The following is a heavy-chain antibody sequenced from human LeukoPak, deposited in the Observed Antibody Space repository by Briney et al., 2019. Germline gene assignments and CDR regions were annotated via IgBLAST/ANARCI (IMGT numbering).Heavy chain of an antibody. CDR2: MNPNSGNT. CDR3: ASGREYYDFWSGWSFGAFDI. CDR1: GYTFTSYD. V-gene: IGHV1-8*03. J-gene: IGHJ3*02. D-gene: IGHD3-3*01. Sequence: ASVKVSCKASGYTFTSYDINWVRQATGQGLEWMGWMNPNSGNTGYAQKFQGRVTITRNTSISTAYMELSSLRSEDTAVYYCASGREYYDFWSGWSFGAFDIWGQGTMVTVSS.